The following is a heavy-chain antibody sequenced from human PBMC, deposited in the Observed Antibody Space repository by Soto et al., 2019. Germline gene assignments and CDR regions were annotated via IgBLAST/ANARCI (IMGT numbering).Heavy chain of an antibody. D-gene: IGHD3-22*01. CDR1: GGTFSSYA. V-gene: IGHV1-69*05. Sequence: SVKVSCKASGGTFSSYAISWVRQAPGQGLEWMGGIIPIFGTANYAQKFQGRVPITTDESTSTAYMELSSLRSEDTAVYYCTRVEGYYDSSGYYPPAAFDIWGQGTMVTVSS. J-gene: IGHJ3*02. CDR2: IIPIFGTA. CDR3: TRVEGYYDSSGYYPPAAFDI.